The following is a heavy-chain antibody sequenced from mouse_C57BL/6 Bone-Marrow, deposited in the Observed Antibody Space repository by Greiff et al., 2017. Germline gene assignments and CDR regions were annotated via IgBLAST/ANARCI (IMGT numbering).Heavy chain of an antibody. V-gene: IGHV1-50*01. CDR3: ARERYGNYGY. D-gene: IGHD2-10*02. J-gene: IGHJ2*01. CDR2: IDPSDSYT. CDR1: GYTFTSYW. Sequence: QVQLQQPGAELVKPGASVKLSCKASGYTFTSYWMQWVKQRPGQGLEWIGEIDPSDSYTNYNQKFKGKATLTVDTSSSTAYMQLSRLTSEDSAVYYCARERYGNYGYWGQGTTLTVSS.